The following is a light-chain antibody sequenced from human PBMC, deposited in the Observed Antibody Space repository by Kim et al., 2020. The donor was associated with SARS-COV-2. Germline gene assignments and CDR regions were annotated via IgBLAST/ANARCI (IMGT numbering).Light chain of an antibody. Sequence: SSELTQDPAVSVALGQTVGITCQGDSLRSYYASWYQQKPGQAPVLVIYGKNTRPSEIPDRFSGSSSGNTASLTITGAQAEDEADYYCNSRDSSGNHWVFGGGTQLTVL. CDR3: NSRDSSGNHWV. CDR1: SLRSYY. V-gene: IGLV3-19*01. J-gene: IGLJ3*02. CDR2: GKN.